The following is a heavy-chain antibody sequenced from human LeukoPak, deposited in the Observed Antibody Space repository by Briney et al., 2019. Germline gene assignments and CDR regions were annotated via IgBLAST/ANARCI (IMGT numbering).Heavy chain of an antibody. CDR3: AKAYYYGSGIYYGMDV. CDR2: ISWNSGSI. CDR1: GFTFDDYA. Sequence: PGGSLRLSCAASGFTFDDYAMHWVRQAPGKGLERVSGISWNSGSIGYADSVKGRFTISRDNAKNSLYLQMNSLRAEDTALYYCAKAYYYGSGIYYGMDVWGQGTTVTVSS. V-gene: IGHV3-9*01. J-gene: IGHJ6*02. D-gene: IGHD3-10*01.